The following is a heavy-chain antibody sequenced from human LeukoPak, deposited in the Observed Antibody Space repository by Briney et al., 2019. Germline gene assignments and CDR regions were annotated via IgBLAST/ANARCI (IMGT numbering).Heavy chain of an antibody. CDR2: ISWNSGSI. CDR3: AKDFKAVTLYYFDY. V-gene: IGHV3-9*01. Sequence: GGSLRLSCAASGFTFDDYAMLWVRQAPGKGLEWVSGISWNSGSIGYAESVKGRFTISRDNAKNSLYLQMNSLRAEDTALYYCAKDFKAVTLYYFDYWGQGTLVTVSS. D-gene: IGHD4-17*01. CDR1: GFTFDDYA. J-gene: IGHJ4*02.